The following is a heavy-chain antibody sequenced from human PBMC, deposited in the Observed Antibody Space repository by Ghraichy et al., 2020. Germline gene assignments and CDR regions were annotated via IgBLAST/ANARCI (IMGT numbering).Heavy chain of an antibody. CDR1: GGSVSSGSYY. J-gene: IGHJ6*02. D-gene: IGHD3-16*02. CDR2: IYYSGST. Sequence: ETLSLTCTVSGGSVSSGSYYWSWIRQPPGKGLEWIGYIYYSGSTNYNPSLKSRVTISVDTSKNQFSLKLSSVTAADTAVYYCARDGESDYDYVWGSYRYYYYYGMDVWGQGTTVTVSS. V-gene: IGHV4-61*01. CDR3: ARDGESDYDYVWGSYRYYYYYGMDV.